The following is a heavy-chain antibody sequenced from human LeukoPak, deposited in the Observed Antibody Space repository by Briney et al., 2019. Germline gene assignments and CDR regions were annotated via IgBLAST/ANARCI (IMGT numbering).Heavy chain of an antibody. CDR3: ARGTPIGYCSGGSCQDAFDI. Sequence: ASVKVSCKASGYTFTGYYMHWVRQAPGQGLEWMGWINPNSGGTNYAQKFQGRVTMTRDTSTSTAYMELSRLRSDDTAVYYCARGTPIGYCSGGSCQDAFDIWGQGTMVTVSS. CDR2: INPNSGGT. J-gene: IGHJ3*02. D-gene: IGHD2-15*01. CDR1: GYTFTGYY. V-gene: IGHV1-2*02.